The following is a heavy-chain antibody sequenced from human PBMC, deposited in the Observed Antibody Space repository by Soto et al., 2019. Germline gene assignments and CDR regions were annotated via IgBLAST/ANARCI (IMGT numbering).Heavy chain of an antibody. CDR2: ISYDGSNK. Sequence: GGSLRLSCAASGFTFSSYGMHWVRQAPGKGLEWVAVISYDGSNKYYADSVKGRFTISRDNSKNTLYLQMNSLRAEDTAVYYCAKDAFAELSVVVVVAAGFDYWGQGTLVTISS. V-gene: IGHV3-30*18. CDR1: GFTFSSYG. J-gene: IGHJ4*02. CDR3: AKDAFAELSVVVVVAAGFDY. D-gene: IGHD2-15*01.